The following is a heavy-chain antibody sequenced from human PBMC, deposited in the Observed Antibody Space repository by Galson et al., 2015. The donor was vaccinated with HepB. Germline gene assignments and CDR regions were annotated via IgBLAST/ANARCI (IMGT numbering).Heavy chain of an antibody. CDR2: IGSKANNYAT. CDR3: TRLGDLSGYSSR. CDR1: GFTFSGSA. D-gene: IGHD6-13*01. V-gene: IGHV3-73*01. Sequence: LRLSCAGSGFTFSGSAMHWVRQASGRGLEWVGRIGSKANNYATAYTASVKGRFTISRDDSKNTAYLQMNNLRIEDTAVYYCTRLGDLSGYSSRWGQGTLVTVSS. J-gene: IGHJ4*02.